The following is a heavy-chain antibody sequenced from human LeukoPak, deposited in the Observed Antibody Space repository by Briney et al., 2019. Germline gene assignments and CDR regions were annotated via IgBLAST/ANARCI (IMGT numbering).Heavy chain of an antibody. V-gene: IGHV4-39*01. CDR3: ARPLSSPYDFWSGCRNDAFDI. D-gene: IGHD3-3*01. CDR2: IYYSGST. CDR1: GGSISSSSYY. Sequence: PSETLSLTCTVSGGSISSSSYYWGWIRQPPGKGLEWIGSIYYSGSTYYNPSLKSRVTISVDTSKNQFSLKLSSVTAADTAVYYCARPLSSPYDFWSGCRNDAFDIWGQGTMVTVSS. J-gene: IGHJ3*02.